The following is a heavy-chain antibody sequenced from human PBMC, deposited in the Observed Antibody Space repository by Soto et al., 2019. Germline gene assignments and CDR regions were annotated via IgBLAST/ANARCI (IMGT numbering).Heavy chain of an antibody. CDR3: ARRVCSDSSCYPGYDSWLDR. J-gene: IGHJ5*02. CDR1: GGSIRNKDW. V-gene: IGHV4-4*02. CDR2: MYSVERT. D-gene: IGHD2-2*01. Sequence: SETLSLTCAVSGGSIRNKDWCWSWVRQSPGKGLEWIGEMYSVERTIYNPSLKSRVTVSADESANRFSLRLNSVTAADTAVYYCARRVCSDSSCYPGYDSWLDRWGQGIRVTVSS.